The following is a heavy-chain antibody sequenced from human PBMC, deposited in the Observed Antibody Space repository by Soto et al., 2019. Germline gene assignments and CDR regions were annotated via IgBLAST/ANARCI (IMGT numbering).Heavy chain of an antibody. J-gene: IGHJ4*02. Sequence: GGSLRLSCVASGFIFSKYSMNWVRQAPGKGLEWLSYISNNSVTIYYADSVRGRFTIFRDNAKNSLYLQMNSLRDEDTAVYYCAREDILGTRSFDYWGQGALVTVSS. D-gene: IGHD1-26*01. CDR3: AREDILGTRSFDY. CDR1: GFIFSKYS. CDR2: ISNNSVTI. V-gene: IGHV3-48*02.